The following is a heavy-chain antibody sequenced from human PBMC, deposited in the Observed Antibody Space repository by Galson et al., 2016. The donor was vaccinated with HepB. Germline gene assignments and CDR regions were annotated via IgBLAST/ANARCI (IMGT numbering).Heavy chain of an antibody. V-gene: IGHV3-74*01. CDR1: GITFSIYW. CDR2: INGDGSTI. D-gene: IGHD6-19*01. J-gene: IGHJ4*02. Sequence: SLRLSCAASGITFSIYWMQWVRQAPGKGLVWVSHINGDGSTIRYADSVKGRFTISRDNAKNTVYLEMNGHRAEDTAVYYCTTDHSGNAVGYWGQGTLVTVSS. CDR3: TTDHSGNAVGY.